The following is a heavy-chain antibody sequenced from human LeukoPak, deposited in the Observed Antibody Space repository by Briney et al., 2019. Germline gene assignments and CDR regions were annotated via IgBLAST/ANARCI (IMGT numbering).Heavy chain of an antibody. CDR1: GFTFNSYS. D-gene: IGHD1-14*01. V-gene: IGHV3-21*01. Sequence: GGSLRLSCAASGFTFNSYSMNWVRQAPGKGREWVSSISGSNSYIYYADSVKGRFTISRDNAKNSLYLQMNSLRAEDTAVYYCARVYTGPEDNYYMDVWGKGTTVTISS. CDR3: ARVYTGPEDNYYMDV. CDR2: ISGSNSYI. J-gene: IGHJ6*03.